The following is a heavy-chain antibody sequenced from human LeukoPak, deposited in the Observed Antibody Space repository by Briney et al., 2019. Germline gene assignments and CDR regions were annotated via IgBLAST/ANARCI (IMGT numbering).Heavy chain of an antibody. Sequence: ASVKLSCKPSGYAFSDSYIHWVRQAPGVGLQWMGWISPNNGGTKYAEDFQDRVTMTRDTSISTAYMELPGLTPDDTAVYYCVRSPIGASAYWGRGALVTASS. CDR2: ISPNNGGT. CDR1: GYAFSDSY. J-gene: IGHJ4*01. V-gene: IGHV1-2*02. CDR3: VRSPIGASAY. D-gene: IGHD3-10*01.